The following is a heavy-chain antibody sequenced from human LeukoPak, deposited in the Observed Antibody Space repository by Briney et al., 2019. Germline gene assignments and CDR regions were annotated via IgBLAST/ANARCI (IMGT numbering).Heavy chain of an antibody. Sequence: GGSLRLSCAASGFTFTTYSMAWVRQAPGKGLEWVSTVNPSGTLTYYTDSVKGRFTISRDNSRNTVFLQMNSLRVEDTAIYYCAKDRAGTPWADWGQGTLVTVSS. D-gene: IGHD1-7*01. V-gene: IGHV3-23*05. CDR1: GFTFTTYS. CDR3: AKDRAGTPWAD. CDR2: VNPSGTLT. J-gene: IGHJ4*02.